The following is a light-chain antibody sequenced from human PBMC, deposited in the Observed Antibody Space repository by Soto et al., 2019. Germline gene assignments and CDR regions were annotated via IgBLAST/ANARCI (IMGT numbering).Light chain of an antibody. CDR2: DAS. CDR1: QTVAKY. Sequence: DTQMTQSPASLSASVRDRVTIACRASQTVAKYLNWYQQKPGKAPKLLIYDASNLQPGVPSRFSGSGSGTDFSLTISSLQPEDFATYYCQQSYGTPYTFGQGTKLEIK. V-gene: IGKV1-39*01. J-gene: IGKJ2*01. CDR3: QQSYGTPYT.